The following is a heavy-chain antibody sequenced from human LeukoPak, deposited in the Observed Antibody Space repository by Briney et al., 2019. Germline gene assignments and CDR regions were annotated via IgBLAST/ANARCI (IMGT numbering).Heavy chain of an antibody. Sequence: GGSLRLSCAASGFTFSSYWMSWVRQATGKGLEWVANIKQDGSEKYCVDSVKGRFTISRDNAENSLYLQMNSLRAEDTAVYYCARYRGGCFDYWGQGTLVTVSS. D-gene: IGHD1-26*01. J-gene: IGHJ4*02. CDR1: GFTFSSYW. V-gene: IGHV3-7*01. CDR2: IKQDGSEK. CDR3: ARYRGGCFDY.